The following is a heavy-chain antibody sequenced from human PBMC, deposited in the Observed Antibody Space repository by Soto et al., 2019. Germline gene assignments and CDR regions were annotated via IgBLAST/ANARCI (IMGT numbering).Heavy chain of an antibody. V-gene: IGHV3-48*02. CDR1: GFTFSSYS. CDR3: ARDYSVDR. J-gene: IGHJ3*01. Sequence: AEGSLRLSWAASGFTFSSYSMNWVRQAPGKGLEWVSYISSSSSTIYYADSVKGRFSISRDNAKNSLYLPMNSLRDEDTAVYYCARDYSVDRWGQCTIVTVSS. D-gene: IGHD4-4*01. CDR2: ISSSSSTI.